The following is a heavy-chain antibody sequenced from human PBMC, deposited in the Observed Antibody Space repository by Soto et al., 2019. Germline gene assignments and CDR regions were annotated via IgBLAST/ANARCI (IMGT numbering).Heavy chain of an antibody. Sequence: GGSLRLSCAASGFTFSSYAMHWVRQAPGKGLEWVAVISYDGSNKYYADSVKGRFTISRDNSKNTLYLQMNSLRAEDTAVYYCARDGRCSGGSCYGPEAFDIWGQGT. D-gene: IGHD2-15*01. CDR2: ISYDGSNK. CDR1: GFTFSSYA. CDR3: ARDGRCSGGSCYGPEAFDI. J-gene: IGHJ3*02. V-gene: IGHV3-30-3*01.